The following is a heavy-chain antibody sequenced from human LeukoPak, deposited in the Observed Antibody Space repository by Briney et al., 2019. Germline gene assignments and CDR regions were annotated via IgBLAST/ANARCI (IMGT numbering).Heavy chain of an antibody. Sequence: GGSLRLSCVGSGFNFRTYNLIWVRQAPGKGLEGVSDISGSSSYTDYADSVKGRFTISKDNANSSVFLQMDSLRAEDTAVYYCARGHNSGYYLKYWGQGTLVTVSS. D-gene: IGHD3-22*01. J-gene: IGHJ4*02. V-gene: IGHV3-21*05. CDR3: ARGHNSGYYLKY. CDR1: GFNFRTYN. CDR2: ISGSSSYT.